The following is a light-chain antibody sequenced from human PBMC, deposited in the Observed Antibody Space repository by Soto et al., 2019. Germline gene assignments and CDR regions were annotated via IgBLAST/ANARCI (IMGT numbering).Light chain of an antibody. CDR1: SSNIGAGYD. CDR3: QAYDSSLSGYV. Sequence: QLVLTQPPSVSGAPGQRVTISCTGSSSNIGAGYDVHWYQQLPGTAPKLLIYGSTNRPSGVPDRFSGSKSGSSASLAITGLQAADEADYYCQAYDSSLSGYVFGTGTKLTVL. J-gene: IGLJ1*01. CDR2: GST. V-gene: IGLV1-40*01.